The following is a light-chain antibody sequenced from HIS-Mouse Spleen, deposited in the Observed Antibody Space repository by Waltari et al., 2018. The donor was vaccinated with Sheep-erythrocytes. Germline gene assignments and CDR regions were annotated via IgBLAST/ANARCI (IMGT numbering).Light chain of an antibody. Sequence: QSALTQPASVSGSPGQSITISCTGTSSDVGSYNLVSWYQQHPGKAPKLMIYEGSKRPSGVSNRFSGSKSGNTASLTSSGLQAEDEADYDCCSYAGSSTPWVFGGGTKLTVL. V-gene: IGLV2-23*01. CDR2: EGS. J-gene: IGLJ3*02. CDR1: SSDVGSYNL. CDR3: CSYAGSSTPWV.